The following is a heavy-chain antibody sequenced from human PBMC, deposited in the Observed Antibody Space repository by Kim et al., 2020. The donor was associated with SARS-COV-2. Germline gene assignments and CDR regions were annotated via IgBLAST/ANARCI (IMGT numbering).Heavy chain of an antibody. Sequence: ASVKVSCKASGYTFTSYGISWVRQAPGQGLEWMGWISAYNGNTNYAQKLQGRVTMTTDTSTSTAYMELRSLRSDDTAVYYCARDAAAGTVIYYYYYYGMDVWGQGTTVTVSS. CDR2: ISAYNGNT. V-gene: IGHV1-18*01. CDR3: ARDAAAGTVIYYYYYYGMDV. CDR1: GYTFTSYG. D-gene: IGHD6-13*01. J-gene: IGHJ6*02.